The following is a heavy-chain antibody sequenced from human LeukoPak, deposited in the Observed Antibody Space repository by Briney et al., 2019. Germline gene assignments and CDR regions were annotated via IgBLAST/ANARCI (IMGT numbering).Heavy chain of an antibody. CDR1: GFTFSAFG. Sequence: PGGSLRLSCAASGFTFSAFGMNWVRQAPGKGLEWVSTITKSGDSTYYVDSVKGRVTISRDNSKNTLYIQMNSLRVDDTAVYYCARDGPPSYYNMDVWGQGTTVTVSS. V-gene: IGHV3-23*01. CDR2: ITKSGDST. CDR3: ARDGPPSYYNMDV. J-gene: IGHJ6*02.